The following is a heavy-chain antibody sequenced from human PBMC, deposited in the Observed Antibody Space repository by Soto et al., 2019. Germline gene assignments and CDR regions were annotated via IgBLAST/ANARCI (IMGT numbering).Heavy chain of an antibody. D-gene: IGHD3-22*01. CDR3: AKGRYYYDSSGYYRFDY. CDR1: GFTFDDYA. J-gene: IGHJ4*02. CDR2: ISWNSGSI. Sequence: PGGSLRLSCAASGFTFDDYAMHWVRQAPGKGLEWVSGISWNSGSIGYADSVKGRFTISRDNAKNSLYLQMNSLRAEDTALYYCAKGRYYYDSSGYYRFDYWGQGTLVTVSS. V-gene: IGHV3-9*01.